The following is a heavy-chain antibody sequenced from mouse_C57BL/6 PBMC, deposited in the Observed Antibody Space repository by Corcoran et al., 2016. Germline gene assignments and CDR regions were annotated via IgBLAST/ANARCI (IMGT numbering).Heavy chain of an antibody. V-gene: IGHV1-26*01. CDR2: INPNNGGT. Sequence: EVQLQQSGPELVKPGASVKISCKASGYTFTDYYMNWVKQSHGKSLEWIGDINPNNGGTSYNQKFKGKATLTVDKSSSTAYMELRSRTSEDSAVYYCARGTITTVVAKDAMDYWGQGTSVTVSS. J-gene: IGHJ4*01. CDR1: GYTFTDYY. D-gene: IGHD1-1*01. CDR3: ARGTITTVVAKDAMDY.